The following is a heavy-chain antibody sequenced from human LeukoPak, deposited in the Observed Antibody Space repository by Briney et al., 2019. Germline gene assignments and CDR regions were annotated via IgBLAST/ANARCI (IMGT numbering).Heavy chain of an antibody. CDR2: ISWNSGSI. J-gene: IGHJ4*02. CDR1: GFTFDDYA. Sequence: PGRSLRLSCAASGFTFDDYAMHWVRQAPGKGLEWVSGISWNSGSIGYADSVKGRFTISRDNAKNSLYLQMNSLRAEDTAVYYCARGGELGDDFDYWGQGTLVTVSS. D-gene: IGHD7-27*01. CDR3: ARGGELGDDFDY. V-gene: IGHV3-9*01.